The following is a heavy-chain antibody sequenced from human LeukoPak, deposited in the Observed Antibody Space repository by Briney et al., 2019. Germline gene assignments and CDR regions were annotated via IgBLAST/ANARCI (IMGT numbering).Heavy chain of an antibody. J-gene: IGHJ4*02. CDR1: GFIFSDYH. Sequence: AGGSLRLSCTASGFIFSDYHMGWVRQAPGQGLEWISYISTIGYTSYADSVKGRFTISRDTAKKSVYLQMNSLRAEDTSIYYCTRRDCTRTSCYASDWGQGTLVTVSS. CDR2: ISTIGYT. V-gene: IGHV3-11*06. CDR3: TRRDCTRTSCYASD. D-gene: IGHD2-2*01.